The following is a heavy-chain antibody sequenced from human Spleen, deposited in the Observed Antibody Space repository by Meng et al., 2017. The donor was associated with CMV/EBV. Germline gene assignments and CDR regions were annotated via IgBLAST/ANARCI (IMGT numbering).Heavy chain of an antibody. CDR1: GLDFSSFA. V-gene: IGHV3-23*01. CDR2: ISASGGST. CDR3: VKHPSYDFWSGDPFDY. J-gene: IGHJ4*02. Sequence: GESLKISCAASGLDFSSFAMSWVRQAPGKGLVWVSAISASGGSTYSADSVKGRFTISRDNPENTLFLQMNSLRAEDTAVYFCVKHPSYDFWSGDPFDYWGQGTLVTVSS. D-gene: IGHD3-3*01.